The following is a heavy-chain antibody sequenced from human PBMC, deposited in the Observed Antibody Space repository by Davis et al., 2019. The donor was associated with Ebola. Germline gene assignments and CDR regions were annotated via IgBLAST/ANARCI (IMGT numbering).Heavy chain of an antibody. J-gene: IGHJ4*02. V-gene: IGHV3-30-3*01. D-gene: IGHD6-19*01. CDR3: ARDKGQWLDH. CDR2: ISYDGSNK. CDR1: GFTFSSYA. Sequence: PGGSLRLSCAASGFTFSSYAMHWVRQAPGKGLEWVAVISYDGSNKYYADSVKGRFTISRDNSKNTLYLQMNSLRAEDTAVYYCARDKGQWLDHWGQGTLVTVSS.